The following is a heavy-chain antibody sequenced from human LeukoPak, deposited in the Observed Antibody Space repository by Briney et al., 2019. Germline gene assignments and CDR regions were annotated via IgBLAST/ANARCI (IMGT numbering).Heavy chain of an antibody. CDR2: IYYSGST. CDR1: GGSISSSGYY. Sequence: SSETLSLTCTVSGGSISSSGYYWGWIRQPPGKGLEWIGSIYYSGSTYYNPSLKSRVTMSVDTSKNQFSLKLNSVTAADTAVYYCAGTYGSGTSFLDYWGQGTLVTVSS. CDR3: AGTYGSGTSFLDY. J-gene: IGHJ4*02. D-gene: IGHD3-10*01. V-gene: IGHV4-39*01.